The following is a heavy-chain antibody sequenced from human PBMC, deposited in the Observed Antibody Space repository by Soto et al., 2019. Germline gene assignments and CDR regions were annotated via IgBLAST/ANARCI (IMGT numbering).Heavy chain of an antibody. CDR1: GFTFSSDG. J-gene: IGHJ4*02. Sequence: QVQLVESGGGVVQPGRSLRLSCAASGFTFSSDGMHWVRQAPGKGLEWVAVIWYDGSNKYYADSVKGRFTISRENSKNTKYLQMNSLRAEDTAVYYCERDGYCSGGSCYSAPVFDYWGQGTLVTVSS. CDR3: ERDGYCSGGSCYSAPVFDY. D-gene: IGHD2-15*01. CDR2: IWYDGSNK. V-gene: IGHV3-33*01.